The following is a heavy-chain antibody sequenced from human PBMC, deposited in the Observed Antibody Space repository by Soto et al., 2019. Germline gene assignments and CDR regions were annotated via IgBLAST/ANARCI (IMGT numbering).Heavy chain of an antibody. CDR3: ASSIAAAGNDAFDI. CDR1: GYSFTRYW. Sequence: GESLKISCKGSGYSFTRYWISWVRQMPGKGLEWMGRIDPSDSYTNYSPSFQGHVTISADKSISTAYLQWSSLKASDTAMYYCASSIAAAGNDAFDIWGQGAMVTISS. J-gene: IGHJ3*02. D-gene: IGHD6-13*01. V-gene: IGHV5-10-1*01. CDR2: IDPSDSYT.